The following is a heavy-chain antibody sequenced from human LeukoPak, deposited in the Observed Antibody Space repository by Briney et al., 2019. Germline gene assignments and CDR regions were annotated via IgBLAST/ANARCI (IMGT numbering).Heavy chain of an antibody. CDR3: TRHSSSGYSGNRYYFDY. CDR1: GFTFSGSA. J-gene: IGHJ4*02. CDR2: IRSKANSYAT. V-gene: IGHV3-73*01. Sequence: GGSLRLSCAASGFTFSGSAMHWVRQASGKGLEWVGRIRSKANSYATAYAASVKGRFTISRDDSKNTAYLQMSSLKTEETAVYYCTRHSSSGYSGNRYYFDYWGQGTLVTVSS. D-gene: IGHD6-13*01.